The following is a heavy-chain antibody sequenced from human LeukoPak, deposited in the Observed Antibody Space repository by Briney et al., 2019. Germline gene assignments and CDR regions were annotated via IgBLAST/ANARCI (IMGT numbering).Heavy chain of an antibody. D-gene: IGHD4-17*01. CDR1: GGSISSYY. CDR3: ARGRYNDYGFDY. Sequence: SETLSLTCTVSGGSISSYYWSWIRQPPGKELGWIGYLYYSGSTNYNPSFKSRVTMSVDTSKNQFSLKLNSKTAADTAVYFCARGRYNDYGFDYWGQGTLVTVSS. CDR2: LYYSGST. V-gene: IGHV4-59*01. J-gene: IGHJ4*02.